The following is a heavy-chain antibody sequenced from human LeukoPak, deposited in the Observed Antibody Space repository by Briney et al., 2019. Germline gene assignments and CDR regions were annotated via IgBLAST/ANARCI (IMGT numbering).Heavy chain of an antibody. J-gene: IGHJ4*02. D-gene: IGHD5-18*01. CDR3: ARGGGYSYGILDY. CDR1: GYTFTSYD. CDR2: MNPNSGNT. V-gene: IGHV1-8*01. Sequence: GASVTVSYKASGYTFTSYDIHWVRQATGQGLEWMGWMNPNSGNTGYAQKFQGRVSMTRNTSISTAYMELSSLKSEDTAVYYCARGGGYSYGILDYWAQGTPVTVSS.